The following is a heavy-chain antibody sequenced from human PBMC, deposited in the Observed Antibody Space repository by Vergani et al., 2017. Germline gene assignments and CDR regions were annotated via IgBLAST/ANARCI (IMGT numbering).Heavy chain of an antibody. D-gene: IGHD3-3*01. Sequence: QVQLVESGGGVVQPGRSLRLSCAASGFTFSSYAMHWVRQAPGKGLEWVAVISYDGSNKYYADSVKGRFTISRDNSKNTLYLQMNSLRAEDTAVYYCATGEVEWLRDYFDYWGQGTLVTVSS. CDR1: GFTFSSYA. CDR2: ISYDGSNK. J-gene: IGHJ4*02. V-gene: IGHV3-30-3*01. CDR3: ATGEVEWLRDYFDY.